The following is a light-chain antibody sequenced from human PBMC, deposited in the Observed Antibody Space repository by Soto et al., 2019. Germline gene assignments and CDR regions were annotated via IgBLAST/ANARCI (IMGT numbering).Light chain of an antibody. CDR2: EVT. Sequence: QSVLTQPPSASGSLGQSVTISCTGTSSDVGGYNYGSWHQQHPGKAPKVMIYEVTKRPPGVPDRFSGSKSGNTASLTVSGLQAEDEADYYCSSFAGGGNPVLLGGGTKLTVL. CDR1: SSDVGGYNY. CDR3: SSFAGGGNPVL. J-gene: IGLJ2*01. V-gene: IGLV2-8*01.